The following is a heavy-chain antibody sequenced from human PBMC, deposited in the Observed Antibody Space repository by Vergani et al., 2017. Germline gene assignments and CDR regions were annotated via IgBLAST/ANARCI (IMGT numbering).Heavy chain of an antibody. CDR2: ISGSGGNT. Sequence: EVQLLESGGGLVQPGGSLRLSCAASGFTFSSYAISWVRQVPGKGLEWVSGISGSGGNTYYANSVKGRFTISRDNSKNTLYLQMNSLRPEDTAVYYGVKGKGTFENWGQGTLVTVSS. D-gene: IGHD1-7*01. V-gene: IGHV3-23*01. CDR3: VKGKGTFEN. J-gene: IGHJ4*02. CDR1: GFTFSSYA.